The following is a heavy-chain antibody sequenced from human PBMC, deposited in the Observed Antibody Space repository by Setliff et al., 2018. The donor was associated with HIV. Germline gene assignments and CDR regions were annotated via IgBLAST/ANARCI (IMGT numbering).Heavy chain of an antibody. CDR3: ASSIPTEQGPWFDP. Sequence: GASVKVSCKASGYTFTTYAIHWVRQAPGQRLEWMGWINAGNGNTKYSQKFQGRVTITADESTYTAYMELSSLRSEDTAVYYCASSIPTEQGPWFDPWGQGTLVTVSS. V-gene: IGHV1-3*01. D-gene: IGHD4-17*01. CDR2: INAGNGNT. CDR1: GYTFTTYA. J-gene: IGHJ5*02.